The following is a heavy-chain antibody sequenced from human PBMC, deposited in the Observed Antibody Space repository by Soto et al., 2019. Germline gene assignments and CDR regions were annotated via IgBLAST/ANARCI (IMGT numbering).Heavy chain of an antibody. V-gene: IGHV1-2*02. J-gene: IGHJ5*02. D-gene: IGHD2-15*01. Sequence: APVKVSCKASGYTFTDYFIHWVRQAPGQGFEWVGWINPNSRGTNYAPKFQGRVTMTRDTSNSTAYMELRGLRSDDTAVFYCARVTLQAGNWFDPCGQAPLVTVS. CDR3: ARVTLQAGNWFDP. CDR2: INPNSRGT. CDR1: GYTFTDYF.